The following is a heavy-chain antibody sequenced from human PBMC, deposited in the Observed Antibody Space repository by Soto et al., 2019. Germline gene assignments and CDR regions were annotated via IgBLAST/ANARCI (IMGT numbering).Heavy chain of an antibody. D-gene: IGHD2-2*01. V-gene: IGHV4-31*03. CDR3: ASGRSAIAVVPVDF. CDR2: IYYTGSA. Sequence: QVQLQESGPGLVKPSQTLSLTCTVSGGSISTGGYYWSWIRQYPGKGLEWIGYIYYTGSAHYNPSLTSRVAMAVDTSTNHFALKRTSVTAADTAVYYCASGRSAIAVVPVDFWGPGTLVSVSS. J-gene: IGHJ4*02. CDR1: GGSISTGGYY.